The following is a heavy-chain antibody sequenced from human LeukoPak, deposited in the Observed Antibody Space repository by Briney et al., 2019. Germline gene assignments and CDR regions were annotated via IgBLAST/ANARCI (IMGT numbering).Heavy chain of an antibody. CDR2: ISYDGSNK. J-gene: IGHJ4*02. Sequence: PGGSLRLSCAASGFTDGMSWVRQAPGKGLEWVAVISYDGSNKYYADSVKGRFTISRDNSKNTLYLQMNSLRAEDTAVYYCAKDHQQQPFDYWGQGTLVTVSS. CDR3: AKDHQQQPFDY. D-gene: IGHD6-13*01. V-gene: IGHV3-30*18. CDR1: GFTDG.